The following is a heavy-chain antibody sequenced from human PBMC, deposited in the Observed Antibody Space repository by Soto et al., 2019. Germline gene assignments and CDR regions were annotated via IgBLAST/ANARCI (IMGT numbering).Heavy chain of an antibody. V-gene: IGHV1-69*13. D-gene: IGHD3-10*01. CDR2: IIPIFGTA. Sequence: ASVKTSCKASGGPFSRYAISWVRQAPGQGLEWMGGIIPIFGTANYAQKFQSRVTITADESTITAYMELSSLRSEDTAVYYCARGKSEVKLRWFGDYYYYGMDVWDQETTVTASS. CDR3: ARGKSEVKLRWFGDYYYYGMDV. CDR1: GGPFSRYA. J-gene: IGHJ6*02.